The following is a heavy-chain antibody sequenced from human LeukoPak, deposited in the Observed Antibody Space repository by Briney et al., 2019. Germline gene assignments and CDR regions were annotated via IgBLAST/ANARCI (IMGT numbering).Heavy chain of an antibody. V-gene: IGHV4-39*07. Sequence: SETQSLTCTVSGGSIGSSNYYWGWIRQPPGKGLEWIGSISYSGRTYYNPSLKSRVTISVDTSKNQFSLKLSSVTAADTAVYHCAPRGNYYDSSGPINWFDPWGQGTLVTVSS. D-gene: IGHD3-22*01. J-gene: IGHJ5*02. CDR1: GGSIGSSNYY. CDR3: APRGNYYDSSGPINWFDP. CDR2: ISYSGRT.